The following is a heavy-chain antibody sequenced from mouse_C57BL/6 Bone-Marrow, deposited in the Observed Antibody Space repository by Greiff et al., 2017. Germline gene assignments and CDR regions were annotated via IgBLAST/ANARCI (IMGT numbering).Heavy chain of an antibody. CDR2: ISSGGDYI. CDR3: TRADSLGNLDY. Sequence: EVMLVESGEGLVKPGGSLKLSCAASGFTFSSYAMSWVRQTPAKRLEWVADISSGGDYIYYADTVKGRFTISRDNARNTLYLQMSSLKSEDTAMYYCTRADSLGNLDYWGQGTTLTVSS. CDR1: GFTFSSYA. D-gene: IGHD2-10*02. J-gene: IGHJ2*01. V-gene: IGHV5-9-1*02.